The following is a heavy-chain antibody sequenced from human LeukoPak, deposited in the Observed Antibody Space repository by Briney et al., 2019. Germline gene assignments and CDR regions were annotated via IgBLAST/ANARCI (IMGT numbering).Heavy chain of an antibody. CDR1: GFTFSTSW. CDR3: AKDDSNSYYEY. CDR2: ISRDGGDK. V-gene: IGHV3-7*01. D-gene: IGHD2-15*01. J-gene: IGHJ4*02. Sequence: PGGSLRLSCAASGFTFSTSWMTWVRQAPGKGLEWVASISRDGGDKQYAEPIKGRLTISRDNVKNSLYLEINSLRADDTAIYYCAKDDSNSYYEYWGQGTLVTVSA.